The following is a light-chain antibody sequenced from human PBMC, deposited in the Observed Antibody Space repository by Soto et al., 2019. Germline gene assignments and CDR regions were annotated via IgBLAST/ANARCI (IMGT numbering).Light chain of an antibody. CDR3: QQYGRSSLT. CDR1: QSISGW. Sequence: GARVTITCRASQSISGWLAWYQQKPRKAPKLLMYKASTLENGVPDRFSGSGSGTDFTLTISRLDPEDFAVYYCQQYGRSSLTFGPGTNVDIK. V-gene: IGKV1-5*03. CDR2: KAS. J-gene: IGKJ3*01.